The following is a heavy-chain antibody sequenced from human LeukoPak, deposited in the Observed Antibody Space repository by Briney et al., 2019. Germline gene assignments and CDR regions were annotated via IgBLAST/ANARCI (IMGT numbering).Heavy chain of an antibody. V-gene: IGHV4-59*08. CDR1: GGSISSYY. CDR3: ARHYYDSSGPHYKYGMDV. D-gene: IGHD3-22*01. CDR2: IFHSGST. Sequence: SETLSLTCTVSGGSISSYYWSWIRQPPGKGLEWIGYIFHSGSTNNNPSLKSRVTISADTSKNQFSLKLSSVTAADTAVYYCARHYYDSSGPHYKYGMDVWGQGTTVTVSS. J-gene: IGHJ6*02.